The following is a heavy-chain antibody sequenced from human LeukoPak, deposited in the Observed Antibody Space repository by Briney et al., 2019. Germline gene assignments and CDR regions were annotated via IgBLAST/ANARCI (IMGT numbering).Heavy chain of an antibody. CDR2: INEDGSQK. D-gene: IGHD6-19*01. V-gene: IGHV3-7*01. CDR1: GFTFSSYW. J-gene: IGHJ4*02. Sequence: GGSLRLSCVTSGFTFSSYWMSWVRHAPGKGLEWVANINEDGSQKNYTDSMKGRLTISRDSAKTSVYLQMDSLRVDDTAVYYCPRPSSYSSAWGSDHWGQGTLVTVRS. CDR3: PRPSSYSSAWGSDH.